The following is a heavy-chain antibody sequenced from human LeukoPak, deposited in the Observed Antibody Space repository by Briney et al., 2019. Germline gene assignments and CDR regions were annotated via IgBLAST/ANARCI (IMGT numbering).Heavy chain of an antibody. Sequence: SETLSLTCTVSGGSISSYYWSWIRQPPGKGLEWIGYIYYSGSTNYNPSLKSRVTISVDKSKNQFSLKLSSVTAADTAVYYCARVSGDIVATVNFDYWGQGTLVTVSS. CDR3: ARVSGDIVATVNFDY. J-gene: IGHJ4*02. CDR2: IYYSGST. CDR1: GGSISSYY. V-gene: IGHV4-59*12. D-gene: IGHD5-12*01.